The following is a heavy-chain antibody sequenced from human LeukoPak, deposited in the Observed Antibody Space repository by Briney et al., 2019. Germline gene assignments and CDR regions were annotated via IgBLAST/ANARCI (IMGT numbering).Heavy chain of an antibody. V-gene: IGHV3-21*01. CDR3: ARSLSSSWTQFDH. Sequence: PGGSLRLSCAASGFTFSSYSMNWVRQAPGKGLEWVSSISGSSTFIYCADSVKGRFTISRDNAKNSLYLQMNSLRAEDTAVYYCARSLSSSWTQFDHWGQGTLVTVSS. J-gene: IGHJ4*02. CDR1: GFTFSSYS. CDR2: ISGSSTFI. D-gene: IGHD6-13*01.